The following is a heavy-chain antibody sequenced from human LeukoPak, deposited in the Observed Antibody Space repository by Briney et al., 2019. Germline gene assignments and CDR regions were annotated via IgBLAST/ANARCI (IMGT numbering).Heavy chain of an antibody. J-gene: IGHJ4*02. CDR1: GFTFRNNW. D-gene: IGHD2-2*01. V-gene: IGHV3-15*01. CDR2: IKNKTNGETT. CDR3: ARGFCSSTNCYQGPFDF. Sequence: GGSLRLSCAASGFTFRNNWMTWVRQSPGKGLEWVGHIKNKTNGETTDYAAPVKGRFIISRDDSKNTLYLQMNSLRTEDTAVYYCARGFCSSTNCYQGPFDFWGQGTLVTVSS.